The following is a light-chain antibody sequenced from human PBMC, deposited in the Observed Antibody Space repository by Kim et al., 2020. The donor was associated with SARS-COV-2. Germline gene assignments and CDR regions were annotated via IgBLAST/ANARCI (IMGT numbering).Light chain of an antibody. V-gene: IGKV2-24*01. Sequence: PPASISCKSSQSHLHSDGGTYLSWHHQRPGQPPRLLIYEIPNRLSGVPDRFSGSGAGTDFTLTISGVEAEDVGVYYCMQGTQFPYSFGQGTKLEI. CDR3: MQGTQFPYS. CDR2: EIP. CDR1: QSHLHSDGGTY. J-gene: IGKJ2*03.